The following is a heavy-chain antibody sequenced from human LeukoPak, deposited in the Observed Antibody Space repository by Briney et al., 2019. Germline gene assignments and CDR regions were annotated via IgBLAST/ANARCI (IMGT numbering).Heavy chain of an antibody. CDR2: IIPLFDTA. D-gene: IGHD1-20*01. J-gene: IGHJ5*02. CDR3: ARNTSILTGTSPTSNWFDP. V-gene: IGHV1-69*13. Sequence: SVKVSCKASVGTFSNYAISWVRQAPGQGLEGMGGIIPLFDTADYAQKFQGRLTITADESTSTAYMELSSLRAEDTAVYYCARNTSILTGTSPTSNWFDPWGQGTLVTVSS. CDR1: VGTFSNYA.